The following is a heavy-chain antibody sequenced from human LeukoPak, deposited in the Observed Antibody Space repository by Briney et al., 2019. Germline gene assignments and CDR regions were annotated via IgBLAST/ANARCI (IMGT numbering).Heavy chain of an antibody. CDR3: TRQRGGSGSYYDY. D-gene: IGHD3-10*01. CDR1: GFTFSGSA. V-gene: IGHV3-73*01. CDR2: IRSKANSYAT. J-gene: IGHJ4*02. Sequence: QSGGSLRLSCAASGFTFSGSAMHWVRQASGKGLEWVGRIRSKANSYATAYAASVKGRFTISGDDSKNTAYLQMNSLKTEDTAVYYCTRQRGGSGSYYDYWGQGTLVTVSS.